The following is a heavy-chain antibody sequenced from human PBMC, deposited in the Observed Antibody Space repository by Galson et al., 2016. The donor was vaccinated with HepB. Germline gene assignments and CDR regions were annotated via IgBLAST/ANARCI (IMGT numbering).Heavy chain of an antibody. Sequence: SLRLSCAGSGLTFNSYAMHWVRQAPGKGLEWVSGLRGSGSSTFYADSVKGRFTISRGKSKNTVFLQMNSLRVEDTAIYYCAKIDSSAWYPRGVYWGRGTLVTVSS. CDR3: AKIDSSAWYPRGVY. V-gene: IGHV3-23*01. CDR2: LRGSGSST. J-gene: IGHJ4*02. CDR1: GLTFNSYA. D-gene: IGHD6-19*01.